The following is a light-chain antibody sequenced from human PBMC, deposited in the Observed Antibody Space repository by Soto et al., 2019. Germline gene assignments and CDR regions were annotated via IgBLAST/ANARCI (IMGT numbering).Light chain of an antibody. J-gene: IGKJ5*01. CDR3: QQLNSYST. CDR1: QGISSY. Sequence: DIQLTQSPSFLSASVGDRVTITCRASQGISSYLAWYQQKPGKAPKLLIYAASTLQSGVPSRFSGSGSGTEFTITISSLHPEDFATYYCQQLNSYSTFGQGTRLEIK. CDR2: AAS. V-gene: IGKV1-9*01.